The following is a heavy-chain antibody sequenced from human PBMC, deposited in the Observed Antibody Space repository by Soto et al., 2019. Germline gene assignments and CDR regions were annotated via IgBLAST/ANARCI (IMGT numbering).Heavy chain of an antibody. Sequence: QVQLVQSGAEVKKPGSSVKVSCKASGGTFSSYAISWVRQAPGQGLEWMGGIIPIFGTANYAQKFQGRVKIHADESTSTAYMELSSLRSEDTAVYYCARVAVVAASSAYYYGMDVWGQGTTVTVSS. CDR2: IIPIFGTA. V-gene: IGHV1-69*12. D-gene: IGHD2-15*01. CDR3: ARVAVVAASSAYYYGMDV. J-gene: IGHJ6*02. CDR1: GGTFSSYA.